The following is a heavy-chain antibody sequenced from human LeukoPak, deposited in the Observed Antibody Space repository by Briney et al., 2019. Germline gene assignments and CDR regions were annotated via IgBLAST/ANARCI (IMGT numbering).Heavy chain of an antibody. CDR3: ATSSVTAGIDFDC. CDR2: ISNSGRTK. D-gene: IGHD2-21*02. CDR1: GFSFSSYE. V-gene: IGHV3-48*03. J-gene: IGHJ4*02. Sequence: PGGSLRLSCAATGFSFSSYEMNWVRQAPGKGLEWVSFISNSGRTKYYADSVKGRFTISRDNAKNSLYLQMNILRGDDTAVYYCATSSVTAGIDFDCWGQGTLVTVSS.